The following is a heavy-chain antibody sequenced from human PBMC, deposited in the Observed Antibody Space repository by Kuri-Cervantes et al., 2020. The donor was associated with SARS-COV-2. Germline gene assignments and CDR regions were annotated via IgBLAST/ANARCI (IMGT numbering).Heavy chain of an antibody. CDR1: GESFSGYY. J-gene: IGHJ6*03. Sequence: SETLSLTCAFYGESFSGYYWNWIRQSPGKGLEWIDEVNHRGSTNYNPSLKSRVTISVDTSSKQFSLHLGSVTAADTAVYYCARAYGFLRYIYYMDVWGRGTTVTVSS. CDR3: ARAYGFLRYIYYMDV. CDR2: VNHRGST. D-gene: IGHD4-17*01. V-gene: IGHV4-34*01.